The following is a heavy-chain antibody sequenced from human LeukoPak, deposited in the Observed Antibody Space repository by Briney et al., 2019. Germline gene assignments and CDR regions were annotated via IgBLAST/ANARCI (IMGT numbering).Heavy chain of an antibody. V-gene: IGHV3-53*01. CDR2: IYSGGST. J-gene: IGHJ4*02. Sequence: GGSLRLSCAASGFTVSSNYMSWVRQAPGKGLEWVSVIYSGGSTYYAGSVKGRFTISRDNSKNTLYLQMNSLRAEDTAVYNCARGGGYGGNGDYFDSWGQGTLVTVSS. CDR1: GFTVSSNY. CDR3: ARGGGYGGNGDYFDS. D-gene: IGHD4-23*01.